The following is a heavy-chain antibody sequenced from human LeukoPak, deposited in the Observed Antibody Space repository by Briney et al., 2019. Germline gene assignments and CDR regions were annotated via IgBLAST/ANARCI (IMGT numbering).Heavy chain of an antibody. CDR2: IWYDGSNK. CDR3: AKKGYSSSSGDYYYYMDV. J-gene: IGHJ6*03. D-gene: IGHD6-6*01. CDR1: GFTFSSYD. V-gene: IGHV3-33*06. Sequence: GGSLRLSCAASGFTFSSYDMHWVRQAPGKGLEWVTVIWYDGSNKYYADSVKGRFTISRDNSKNTLYLQMNSLRAEDTAVYYCAKKGYSSSSGDYYYYMDVWGKGTTVTVSS.